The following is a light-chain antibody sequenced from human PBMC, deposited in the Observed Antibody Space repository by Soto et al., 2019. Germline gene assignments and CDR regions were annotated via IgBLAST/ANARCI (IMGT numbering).Light chain of an antibody. V-gene: IGLV4-69*01. J-gene: IGLJ3*02. Sequence: QSVLTQSPSASASLGASVKLTCTLSSGHSSYAIAWHQQQPEKGPRYLMKLNSDGSHSKGDGIPDRFSGSSSGAERYLTSSSLQSEAEDDYYCQTRGTGNTKVFGGGTKVTVL. CDR1: SGHSSYA. CDR3: QTRGTGNTKV. CDR2: LNSDGSH.